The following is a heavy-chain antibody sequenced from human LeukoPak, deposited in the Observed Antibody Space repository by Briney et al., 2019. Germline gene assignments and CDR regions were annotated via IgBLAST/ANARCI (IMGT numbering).Heavy chain of an antibody. D-gene: IGHD3-10*01. CDR2: ITGDSETT. CDR1: GYSFTNFG. CDR3: ARDLRYYYGSGSYYKGGFDP. J-gene: IGHJ5*02. Sequence: GASVKVSCKTSGYSFTNFGITWVRQAPGKGLEWMGWITGDSETTEYAQRFQGRISMTTDTFTSTAYMELGSLTSDDTAVYYCARDLRYYYGSGSYYKGGFDPWGQGTLVTVSS. V-gene: IGHV1-18*01.